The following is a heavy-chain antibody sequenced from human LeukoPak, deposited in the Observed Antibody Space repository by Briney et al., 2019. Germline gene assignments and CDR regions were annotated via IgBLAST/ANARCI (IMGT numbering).Heavy chain of an antibody. J-gene: IGHJ6*03. CDR2: INSSGGST. V-gene: IGHV1-46*01. D-gene: IGHD2-2*01. Sequence: ASVKVSCKASGYTFTSYYMHWVRQAPGQGLEWMGIINSSGGSTSYAQKFQGRVTMTRDMSTSTVYMELSSLRSEDTAVYYCARSTGHYYYMDVWGKGTTVTVSS. CDR1: GYTFTSYY. CDR3: ARSTGHYYYMDV.